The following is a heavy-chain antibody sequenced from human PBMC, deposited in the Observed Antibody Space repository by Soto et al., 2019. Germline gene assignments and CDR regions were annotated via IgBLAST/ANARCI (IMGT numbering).Heavy chain of an antibody. D-gene: IGHD3-22*01. V-gene: IGHV1-2*02. CDR3: ARVETYFRNPDKKHTYDSSGYYFSLFFDY. CDR1: GYTFTGYY. CDR2: INPNSGGT. Sequence: ASVKVSCKASGYTFTGYYMHWVRQAPGQGLEWMGWINPNSGGTNYAQKFQGRVTMTRDTSISTAYMELSRLRSDDTAVYYCARVETYFRNPDKKHTYDSSGYYFSLFFDYWGQGTLVTSPQ. J-gene: IGHJ4*02.